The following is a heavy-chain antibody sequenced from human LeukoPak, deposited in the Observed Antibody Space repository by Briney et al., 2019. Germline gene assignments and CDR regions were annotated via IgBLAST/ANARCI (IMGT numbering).Heavy chain of an antibody. CDR1: GGTFSSYT. V-gene: IGHV1-69*04. CDR3: ARDDYGGIDP. CDR2: IIPILGIA. Sequence: GSSVKVSCKASGGTFSSYTISWVRQAPGQGLEWMGRIIPILGIANYTQKLQGRVTITADKSTSTAYMELSSLRSEDTAVYYCARDDYGGIDPWGQGTLVTVSS. J-gene: IGHJ5*02. D-gene: IGHD4-17*01.